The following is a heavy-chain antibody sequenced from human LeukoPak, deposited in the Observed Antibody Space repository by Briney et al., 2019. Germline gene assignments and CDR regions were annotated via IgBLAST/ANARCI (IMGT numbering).Heavy chain of an antibody. D-gene: IGHD3-10*01. J-gene: IGHJ5*02. CDR2: IYHSGST. V-gene: IGHV4-4*02. CDR1: GGSISSSNW. CDR3: ARTVVRFGSRAYNWFDP. Sequence: SGTLSLTCAVSGGSISSSNWWSWVRQPPGKGLEWIGEIYHSGSTNYNPSLKSRVTISVDTSKNQFSLKLSSVTAADTAVYYCARTVVRFGSRAYNWFDPWGQGTLVTVSS.